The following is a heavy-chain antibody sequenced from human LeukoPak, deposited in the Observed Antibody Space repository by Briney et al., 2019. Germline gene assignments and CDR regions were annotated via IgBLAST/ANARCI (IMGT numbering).Heavy chain of an antibody. Sequence: PGGSLRLSCAASGFTFDDYAMRWVRHAPGKGLEWVSGISWNSGSIGYADSVKGRFTISRDNAKNSLYLQMNSLRAEDTALYYCAKDIASGGYGSGSYEYWGQGTLVTVSS. CDR1: GFTFDDYA. J-gene: IGHJ4*02. CDR2: ISWNSGSI. V-gene: IGHV3-9*01. D-gene: IGHD3-10*01. CDR3: AKDIASGGYGSGSYEY.